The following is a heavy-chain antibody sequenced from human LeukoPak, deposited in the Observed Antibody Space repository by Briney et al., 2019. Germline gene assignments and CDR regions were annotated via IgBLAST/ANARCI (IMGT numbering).Heavy chain of an antibody. J-gene: IGHJ3*02. V-gene: IGHV4-61*01. CDR2: IYYSGST. CDR3: AREADYDSSGYYYGPLDAFDI. D-gene: IGHD3-22*01. Sequence: PSETLSLTCTVSGGSVSSGSYYWSWIRQPPGKGLEWIGYIYYSGSTNYNPSLKSRVTISVDTSKNQFSLKLSSVTAADTAVYHCAREADYDSSGYYYGPLDAFDIWGQGTMVTVSS. CDR1: GGSVSSGSYY.